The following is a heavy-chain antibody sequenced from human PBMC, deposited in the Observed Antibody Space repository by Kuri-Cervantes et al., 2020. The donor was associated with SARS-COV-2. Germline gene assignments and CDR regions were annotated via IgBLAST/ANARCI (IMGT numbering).Heavy chain of an antibody. CDR3: ARANVVVPAAMGFDP. CDR1: GFTFSSYW. D-gene: IGHD2-2*01. J-gene: IGHJ5*02. Sequence: GGSLRLSCAASGFTFSSYWMSWVRQAPGKGLEWVANIKQDGSEKYYVDSVKGRFTISREKAKNSLYLQMNSLRAEDTAVYYCARANVVVPAAMGFDPWCQGTLVTVSS. V-gene: IGHV3-7*01. CDR2: IKQDGSEK.